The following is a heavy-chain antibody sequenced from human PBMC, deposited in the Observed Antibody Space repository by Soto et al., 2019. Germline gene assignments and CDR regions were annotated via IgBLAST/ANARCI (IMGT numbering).Heavy chain of an antibody. D-gene: IGHD3-22*01. V-gene: IGHV4-59*01. J-gene: IGHJ4*02. CDR3: ARERSYYESSGYSYFDY. CDR1: GGSISPYY. CDR2: IYYSGNT. Sequence: PSETLSLTCTVSGGSISPYYWSWIRQAPGEGLEWIGYIYYSGNTKYDPSLKSRVTISVDTSKNQFSLEVSSVTAADTAVYYCARERSYYESSGYSYFDYWGPGTLVTVSS.